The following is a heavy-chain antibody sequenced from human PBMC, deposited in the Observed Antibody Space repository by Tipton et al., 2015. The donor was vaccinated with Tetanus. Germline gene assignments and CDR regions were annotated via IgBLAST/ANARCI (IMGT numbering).Heavy chain of an antibody. V-gene: IGHV1-69*12. CDR1: GGTFSSYA. J-gene: IGHJ4*02. CDR3: ARETLGYCSSTSCYGGGRGFDY. D-gene: IGHD2-2*01. Sequence: QVQLVQSGAEVKKPGSSVKVSCKASGGTFSSYAISWVRQAPGQGLEWMGGIIPIFGTANYAEEFQGRVTVTADESTGTAYMGLSSLRSEDTAVYYCARETLGYCSSTSCYGGGRGFDYWGQGTLVTVSS. CDR2: IIPIFGTA.